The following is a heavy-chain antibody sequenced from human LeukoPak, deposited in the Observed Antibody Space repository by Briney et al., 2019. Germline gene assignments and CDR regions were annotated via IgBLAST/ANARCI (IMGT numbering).Heavy chain of an antibody. J-gene: IGHJ4*02. CDR2: ISSSSSTI. Sequence: GGSLRLSCAASGFTFSSYSMNWVRQAPGKGLESVSYISSSSSTIYYADSVKGRFTISRDNAKNSMYLQMNSLRDEDTAVYYCARDLEQFRRIAAADPGWGQGTLVTVSS. V-gene: IGHV3-48*02. CDR3: ARDLEQFRRIAAADPG. D-gene: IGHD6-13*01. CDR1: GFTFSSYS.